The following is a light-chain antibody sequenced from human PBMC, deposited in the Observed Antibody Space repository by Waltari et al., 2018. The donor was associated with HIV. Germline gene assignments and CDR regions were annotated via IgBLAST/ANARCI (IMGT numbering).Light chain of an antibody. CDR2: QDD. CDR1: YLGVQY. CDR3: QAWDSSTVL. Sequence: SHVLSQPPSVSVSPGQTASITCSGHYLGVQYASWYQQKTGQSPVLVIYQDDKRPSGVPERFSGSNSGNTATLTITGTQAMDEADYYCQAWDSSTVLFGGGTKLTVL. V-gene: IGLV3-1*01. J-gene: IGLJ2*01.